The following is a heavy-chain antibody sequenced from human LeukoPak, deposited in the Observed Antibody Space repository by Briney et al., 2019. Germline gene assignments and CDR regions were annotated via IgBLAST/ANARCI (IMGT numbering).Heavy chain of an antibody. Sequence: SETLSLTCAVYGGSFSGYHWNWIREPPGKVLEWIGEINHSGSANYNPSLKSRVTISLDTSKNQFSLKLNSVTAADTAVYYCARGGYSSSWYIEPVDYWGQGTLVTVSS. CDR2: INHSGSA. J-gene: IGHJ4*02. CDR1: GGSFSGYH. D-gene: IGHD6-13*01. V-gene: IGHV4-34*01. CDR3: ARGGYSSSWYIEPVDY.